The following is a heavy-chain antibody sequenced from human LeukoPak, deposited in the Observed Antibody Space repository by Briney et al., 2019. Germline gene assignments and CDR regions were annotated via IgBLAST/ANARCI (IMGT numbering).Heavy chain of an antibody. D-gene: IGHD2-2*01. V-gene: IGHV3-74*01. CDR2: VNSDGSWT. J-gene: IGHJ4*02. Sequence: GGSLRLSCAASGNFWMHWVRQAPGKGLVWVSHVNSDGSWTSHADSVKGRFTISKDNAKNTVYLQMNNLRTEDTAVYYCVSFYETNWGRGTLVTVSS. CDR3: VSFYETN. CDR1: GNFW.